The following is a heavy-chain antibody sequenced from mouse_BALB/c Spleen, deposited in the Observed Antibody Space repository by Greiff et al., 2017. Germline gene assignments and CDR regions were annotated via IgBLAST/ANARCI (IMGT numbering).Heavy chain of an antibody. D-gene: IGHD1-1*01. CDR1: GFTFSSYA. CDR3: ARFSGKLPPWFAY. J-gene: IGHJ3*01. V-gene: IGHV5-9-4*01. CDR2: ISSGGSYT. Sequence: EVQLVESGGGLVKPGGSLKLSCAASGFTFSSYAMSWVRQSPEKRLEWVAEISSGGSYTYYPDTVTGRFTISRDNAKNTLYLEMSSLRSEDTAMYCCARFSGKLPPWFAYWGQGTLVTVSA.